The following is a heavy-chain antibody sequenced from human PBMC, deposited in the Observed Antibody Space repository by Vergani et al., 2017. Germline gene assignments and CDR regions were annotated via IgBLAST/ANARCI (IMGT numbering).Heavy chain of an antibody. V-gene: IGHV4-39*01. CDR3: TRHGRSGLVGYFHH. D-gene: IGHD3-3*01. J-gene: IGHJ1*01. Sequence: QLQLQESGPGLVKPSETLSLTCTVSGVSIGSNSYYWGWIRQPPGKGLEWIGTIYYTGTTSYNEAHKSRLTISVDTSKNQFSLNLTSVTAADTAVYYCTRHGRSGLVGYFHHWGQGTLVTVSS. CDR1: GVSIGSNSYY. CDR2: IYYTGTT.